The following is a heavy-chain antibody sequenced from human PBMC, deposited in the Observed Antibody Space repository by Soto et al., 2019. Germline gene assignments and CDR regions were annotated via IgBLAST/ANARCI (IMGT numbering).Heavy chain of an antibody. CDR3: ATGKIKSLRAS. CDR2: INTDGSTT. J-gene: IGHJ4*02. V-gene: IGHV3-74*01. Sequence: EGQLVESGGGLVQPGGSLRLSCAASGFSISTNWMHWVRQAPGKGLVWVSRINTDGSTTSYADSVKGRLTISRDNAKTTLFLQKHSLRREDTAVSYCATGKIKSLRASWGRETRVTVS. CDR1: GFSISTNW.